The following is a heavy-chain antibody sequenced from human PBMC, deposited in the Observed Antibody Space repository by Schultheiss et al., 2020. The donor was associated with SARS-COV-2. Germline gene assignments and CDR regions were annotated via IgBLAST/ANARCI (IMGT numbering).Heavy chain of an antibody. J-gene: IGHJ4*02. V-gene: IGHV4-39*01. CDR2: IYYSGST. CDR1: GGSISSSSYY. Sequence: SETLSLTCTVSGGSISSSSYYWSWIRQHPGKGLEWIGYIYYSGSTYYNPSLKSRVTISVDTSKNQFSLKLSSVTAADTAVYYCARHYSGYSSGWYAFDYWGQGTLVTVSS. CDR3: ARHYSGYSSGWYAFDY. D-gene: IGHD6-19*01.